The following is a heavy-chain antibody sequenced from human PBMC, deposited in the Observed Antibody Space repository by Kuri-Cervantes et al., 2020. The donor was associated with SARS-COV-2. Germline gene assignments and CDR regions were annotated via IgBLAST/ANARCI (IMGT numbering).Heavy chain of an antibody. CDR3: AREQLVLDY. D-gene: IGHD6-6*01. J-gene: IGHJ4*02. CDR2: IYYSGST. V-gene: IGHV4-39*02. Sequence: SETLSLTCTVSGGSISSSSYYWGWIRQPPGKGLEWIGSIYYSGSTYYNPSLKSRVTISVDTSKNQFSLKLSSVTAADTAVYYCAREQLVLDYWGQGTLVTVSS. CDR1: GGSISSSSYY.